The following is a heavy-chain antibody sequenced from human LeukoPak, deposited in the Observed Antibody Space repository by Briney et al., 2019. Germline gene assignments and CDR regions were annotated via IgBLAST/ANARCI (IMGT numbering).Heavy chain of an antibody. CDR2: INHSGGT. CDR1: GGSFSGYY. CDR3: ASPGEGGYYPLGY. D-gene: IGHD3-3*01. J-gene: IGHJ4*02. V-gene: IGHV4-34*01. Sequence: SETLSLTCAVYGGSFSGYYWSWIRQPPGKGLEWIGEINHSGGTNYNPSLKSRVTISVDTSKNQFPLKLSSVTAADTAVYYCASPGEGGYYPLGYWGQGTLVTVSS.